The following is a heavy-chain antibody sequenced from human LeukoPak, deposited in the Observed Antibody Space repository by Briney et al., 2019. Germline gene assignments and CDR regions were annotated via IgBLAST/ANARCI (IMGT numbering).Heavy chain of an antibody. J-gene: IGHJ3*02. D-gene: IGHD3-22*01. CDR2: IWYDGSNK. CDR1: GFTFSSYG. Sequence: PGGSLRLSCAASGFTFSSYGMHWVRQAPGKGLEWVAVIWYDGSNKYYADSVKGRFTISRDNSKNTLYLQMNSLRAEDTAVYYCARDSYYYDSSGSAFDIWGQGTMVTVSS. CDR3: ARDSYYYDSSGSAFDI. V-gene: IGHV3-33*01.